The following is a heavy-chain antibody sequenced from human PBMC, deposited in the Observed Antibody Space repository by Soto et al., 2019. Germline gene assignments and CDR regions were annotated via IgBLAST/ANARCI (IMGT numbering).Heavy chain of an antibody. J-gene: IGHJ6*02. V-gene: IGHV3-7*03. Sequence: PGGSLRLSCAASGFTFSNYWMSWVRQAPGKGLEWVANIKEDGSEKYYVDSVKGRFTISRDNAKNSLYLQMNSLRAEDTAVYYCARAWGSGWHGGYYYYHGMDVWGQGTTVTVSS. CDR1: GFTFSNYW. D-gene: IGHD6-19*01. CDR2: IKEDGSEK. CDR3: ARAWGSGWHGGYYYYHGMDV.